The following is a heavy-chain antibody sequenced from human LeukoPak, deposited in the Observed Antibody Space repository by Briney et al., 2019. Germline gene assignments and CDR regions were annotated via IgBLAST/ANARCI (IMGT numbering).Heavy chain of an antibody. V-gene: IGHV3-30*04. Sequence: TGGSLRLSCAASGFTFNAYAVHWVRQAPGKGLEWVTIISYDGSNKYYSDSVKGRFTISRDNSNNTLYLQMNSLRTEDTAVYYCARAGNYYKEIDCWGQGTLVTVSS. D-gene: IGHD3-10*01. CDR2: ISYDGSNK. J-gene: IGHJ4*02. CDR1: GFTFNAYA. CDR3: ARAGNYYKEIDC.